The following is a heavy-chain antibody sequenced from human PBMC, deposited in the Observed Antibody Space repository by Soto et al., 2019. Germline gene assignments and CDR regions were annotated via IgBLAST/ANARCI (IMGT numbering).Heavy chain of an antibody. D-gene: IGHD6-6*01. Sequence: QLQLQESGPGLVKPSETLSLTCTVSGGSISSSSYYWGWIRQPPGKGLEWIGSIYYSGSTYYNPSRKSRVTISVDTSKNQFSLKLSSVTAADTAVYYCAIIKPEKYIAARQGFEGNYWGQGTLVTVSS. CDR1: GGSISSSSYY. V-gene: IGHV4-39*01. CDR3: AIIKPEKYIAARQGFEGNY. J-gene: IGHJ4*02. CDR2: IYYSGST.